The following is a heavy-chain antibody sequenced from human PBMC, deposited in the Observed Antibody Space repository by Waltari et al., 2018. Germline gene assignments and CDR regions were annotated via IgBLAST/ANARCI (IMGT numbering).Heavy chain of an antibody. V-gene: IGHV3-20*01. CDR3: ARHISDPYDAFDL. Sequence: VESGGSLRISCSASGFNFRVHGMSWVRQVTGKGLEWVAGITGQVAQAYYADSVRGRFTISRDNAENPLYRQIHSVRGEDAASYHCARHISDPYDAFDLWGQGTMVTVS. CDR2: ITGQVAQA. CDR1: GFNFRVHG. D-gene: IGHD2-21*01. J-gene: IGHJ3*01.